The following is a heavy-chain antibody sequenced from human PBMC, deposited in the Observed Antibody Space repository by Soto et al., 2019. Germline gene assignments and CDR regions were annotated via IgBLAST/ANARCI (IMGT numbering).Heavy chain of an antibody. J-gene: IGHJ6*02. CDR2: IYYSGST. V-gene: IGHV4-30-4*01. CDR1: GYSISSGYH. Sequence: SETLALSCAVSGYSISSGYHWGWIRQTPGKGLEWIGYIYYSGSTYYNPSLKSRVTISVDTSKNQFSLKLSSVTAADTAVYYCARNNLYDSSGYYGDYYYGMDVWGQGTTVTAP. D-gene: IGHD3-22*01. CDR3: ARNNLYDSSGYYGDYYYGMDV.